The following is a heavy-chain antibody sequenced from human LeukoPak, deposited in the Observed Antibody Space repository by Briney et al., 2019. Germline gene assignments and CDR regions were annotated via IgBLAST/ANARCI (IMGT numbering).Heavy chain of an antibody. Sequence: GASVKASCKASGYTFTGYYMHWVRQAPGQGLEWMGWINPNSGGTNYAQKFQGWVTMTRDTSISTAYMELSRLRSDDTAVYYCARGLYWGRGINYYYGMDVWGQGTTVTVSS. V-gene: IGHV1-2*04. J-gene: IGHJ6*02. CDR3: ARGLYWGRGINYYYGMDV. CDR2: INPNSGGT. D-gene: IGHD1-14*01. CDR1: GYTFTGYY.